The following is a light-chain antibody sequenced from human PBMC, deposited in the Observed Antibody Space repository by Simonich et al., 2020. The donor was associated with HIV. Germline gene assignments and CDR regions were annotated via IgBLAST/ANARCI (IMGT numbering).Light chain of an antibody. J-gene: IGKJ1*01. Sequence: EIVMTQSPATLSVSPGERATLSCRASRSVSSNLAWYQQKPGQAPRLLIYGASTRATGIPARFSGSGSGTEFTLTISSMQSEDFATYYCQQYNTYSTFGQGTKVEIK. V-gene: IGKV3-15*01. CDR1: RSVSSN. CDR2: GAS. CDR3: QQYNTYST.